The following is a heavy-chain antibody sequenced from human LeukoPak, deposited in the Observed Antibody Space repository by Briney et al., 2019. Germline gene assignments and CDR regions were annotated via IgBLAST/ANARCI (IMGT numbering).Heavy chain of an antibody. CDR3: ATGNPEILPPAVDY. Sequence: ASVKVSCKVSGYTLTELSMHWVRQAPGQGLEWMGGFDPEDGETIYAQKFQGRVTMTEDTSTDTAYMELSSLRSEDTAVYYCATGNPEILPPAVDYWGQGTLVTVSS. CDR1: GYTLTELS. CDR2: FDPEDGET. V-gene: IGHV1-24*01. J-gene: IGHJ4*02. D-gene: IGHD2/OR15-2a*01.